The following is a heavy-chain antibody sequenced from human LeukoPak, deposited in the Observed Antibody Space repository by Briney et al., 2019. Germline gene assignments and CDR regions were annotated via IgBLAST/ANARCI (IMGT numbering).Heavy chain of an antibody. V-gene: IGHV1-24*01. Sequence: APVKVSCKVSGYTLTELSMHWVRQAPGKGLEWMGGFDPEDGETIYAQKFQGRVTMTEDTSTDTAYMELSSLRSEDTAVYYCATERWLRSTEGPFDYWGQGTLVTVSS. D-gene: IGHD5-12*01. J-gene: IGHJ4*02. CDR1: GYTLTELS. CDR3: ATERWLRSTEGPFDY. CDR2: FDPEDGET.